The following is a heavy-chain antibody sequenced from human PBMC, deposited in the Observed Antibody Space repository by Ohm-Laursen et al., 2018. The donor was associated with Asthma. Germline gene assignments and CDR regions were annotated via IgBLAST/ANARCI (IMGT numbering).Heavy chain of an antibody. CDR3: ARGVVTVVMHFDS. V-gene: IGHV3-21*04. CDR2: ISSSSSYI. D-gene: IGHD2-15*01. CDR1: GFTFSSYS. J-gene: IGHJ4*02. Sequence: GSLRLSCTASGFTFSSYSMNWVRQAPGKGLEWVSSISSSSSYIYYADSVKGRFTISRDNAKNSLYLQMNSLRAEDTAVYYCARGVVTVVMHFDSWGQGTLVTVSS.